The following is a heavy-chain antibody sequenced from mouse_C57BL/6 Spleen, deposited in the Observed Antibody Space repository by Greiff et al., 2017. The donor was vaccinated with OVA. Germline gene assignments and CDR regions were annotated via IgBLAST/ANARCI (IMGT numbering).Heavy chain of an antibody. D-gene: IGHD2-4*01. CDR2: ISNGGGST. CDR3: AKSYDYDDRAMDY. Sequence: EVHLVESGGGLVQPGGSLKLSCAASGFTFSDYYMYWVRQTPEKRLEWVAYISNGGGSTYYPDTVKGRFTISRDNAKNTLYLQMSRLKSEDTAMYYCAKSYDYDDRAMDYWGQGTSVIVSS. V-gene: IGHV5-12*01. J-gene: IGHJ4*01. CDR1: GFTFSDYY.